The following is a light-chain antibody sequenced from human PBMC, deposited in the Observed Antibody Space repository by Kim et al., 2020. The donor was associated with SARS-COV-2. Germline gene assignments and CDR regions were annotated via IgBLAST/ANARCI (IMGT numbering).Light chain of an antibody. V-gene: IGKV3-20*01. CDR1: QSVRNNF. J-gene: IGKJ2*01. CDR2: GAS. Sequence: EIVLTQSPGTLALSPGERATLSCRASQSVRNNFLSWHQQKPGQSPRLLIYGASTRATGIPDRFSGSGSGTDFTLTFSSLEPEDFAVYYCQQYATSPPYTFGQGTTLEI. CDR3: QQYATSPPYT.